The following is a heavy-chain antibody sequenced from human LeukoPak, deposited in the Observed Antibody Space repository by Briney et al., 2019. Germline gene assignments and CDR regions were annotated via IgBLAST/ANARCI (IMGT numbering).Heavy chain of an antibody. Sequence: PGGSLRLSCVASGFTFSSYAMNWVRQAPGKGLEWVSVVSVSGDTTYFADSVKGRFTISRDNSKNTLSLQMNSLGADDSAVYYCAKGYSSGWYYFDYWGQGTLVTVSS. J-gene: IGHJ4*02. CDR1: GFTFSSYA. CDR3: AKGYSSGWYYFDY. CDR2: VSVSGDTT. D-gene: IGHD6-19*01. V-gene: IGHV3-23*01.